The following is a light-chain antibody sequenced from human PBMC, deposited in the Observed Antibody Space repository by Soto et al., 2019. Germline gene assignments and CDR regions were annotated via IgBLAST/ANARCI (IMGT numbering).Light chain of an antibody. CDR1: QSVSSN. V-gene: IGKV3-15*01. CDR3: QQYNDWPPT. J-gene: IGKJ1*01. Sequence: EIVMTQSPATLSVPPGERATLSCRASQSVSSNLAWYQQKPGQAPRLLIYGASTRATGIPARFSGSGSGTEFTLSIGSLQSEDFAVYYCQQYNDWPPTFGQGTKVDIK. CDR2: GAS.